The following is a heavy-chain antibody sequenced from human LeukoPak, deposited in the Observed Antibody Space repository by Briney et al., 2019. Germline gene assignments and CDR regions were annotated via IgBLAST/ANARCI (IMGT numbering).Heavy chain of an antibody. J-gene: IGHJ4*02. V-gene: IGHV3-48*01. CDR3: ARDSSGWYVDY. CDR2: ISSSGSIR. CDR1: GFTFSTYG. D-gene: IGHD6-19*01. Sequence: PGGSLRPSCTDSGFTFSTYGMNWVRQAPGKGLEWVSYISSSGSIRYYADSVKGRFAISRDTAKNSLYLQMNGLRAEDTAVYYCARDSSGWYVDYWGQRTLVTVSS.